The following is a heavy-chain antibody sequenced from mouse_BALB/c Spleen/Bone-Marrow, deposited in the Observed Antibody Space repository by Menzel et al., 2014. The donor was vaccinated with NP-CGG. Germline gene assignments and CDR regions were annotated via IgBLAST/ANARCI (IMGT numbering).Heavy chain of an antibody. Sequence: VKLVESGAELVKPGASVKLSCKASGYTFTSYWMHWVKQRPGQGLEWIGEIDPSDCYTNYNQKFKGKATLTVDKSSSTAYMQLSSLTSEDSAVYYCARDSITTVVATDYWGQGTTLTVSS. D-gene: IGHD1-1*01. CDR2: IDPSDCYT. CDR1: GYTFTSYW. J-gene: IGHJ2*01. V-gene: IGHV1-69*02. CDR3: ARDSITTVVATDY.